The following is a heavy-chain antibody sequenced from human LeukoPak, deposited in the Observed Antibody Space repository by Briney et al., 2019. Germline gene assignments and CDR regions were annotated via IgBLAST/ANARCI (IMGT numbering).Heavy chain of an antibody. J-gene: IGHJ6*02. CDR2: ISYDGSNK. CDR3: AKANGALGCYGMDV. V-gene: IGHV3-30*18. Sequence: GGSLRLSCAASGFTFSSYGMHWVRQAPGKGLEWVAVISYDGSNKYYADSVKGRFTISRDNSKNTLYLQMNSLRAEDTAVYYCAKANGALGCYGMDVWGQGTTVTVSS. D-gene: IGHD7-27*01. CDR1: GFTFSSYG.